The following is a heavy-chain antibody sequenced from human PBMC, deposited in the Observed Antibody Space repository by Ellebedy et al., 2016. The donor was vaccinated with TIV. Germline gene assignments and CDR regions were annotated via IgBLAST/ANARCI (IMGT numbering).Heavy chain of an antibody. CDR1: GFTFSSYS. V-gene: IGHV3-21*01. J-gene: IGHJ5*01. D-gene: IGHD2-21*02. CDR2: ISSSSSYI. Sequence: GESLKISXAASGFTFSSYSMNWVRQAPGKGLEWVSSISSSSSYIYYADPVKGRFTISRDNAKNSLYLQMNSLRDEDTAVYYCARDPLYCGGDCQQGAWFDPWGQGTLVTVSS. CDR3: ARDPLYCGGDCQQGAWFDP.